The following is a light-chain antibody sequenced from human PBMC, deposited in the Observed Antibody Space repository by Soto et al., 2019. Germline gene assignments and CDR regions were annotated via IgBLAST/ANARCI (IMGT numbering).Light chain of an antibody. CDR2: GAS. Sequence: EIVMTQSPATLSVSPGGRATLSCRASQSISNNLAWYQQKPGQAPRLLIYGASTRATGFPARFSGSGSGTEFTLTISSLQSEDFAVYYCQQYNKWPLTFGAGTKVDI. CDR1: QSISNN. V-gene: IGKV3-15*01. CDR3: QQYNKWPLT. J-gene: IGKJ3*01.